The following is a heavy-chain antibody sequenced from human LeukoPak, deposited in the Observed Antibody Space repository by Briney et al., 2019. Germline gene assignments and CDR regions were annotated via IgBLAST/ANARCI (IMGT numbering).Heavy chain of an antibody. CDR2: ISPSGGST. CDR1: GYTFTTYY. D-gene: IGHD6-19*01. V-gene: IGHV1-46*01. J-gene: IGHJ4*02. Sequence: ASVKVSCKASGYTFTTYYIHWVRQAPGQGLEWMGIISPSGGSTRYAQNFQGRITMTRDTSTSRVYMELSSLRSEDTAVYYCARGSGSDWTNFDCRGQGTLVTVSS. CDR3: ARGSGSDWTNFDC.